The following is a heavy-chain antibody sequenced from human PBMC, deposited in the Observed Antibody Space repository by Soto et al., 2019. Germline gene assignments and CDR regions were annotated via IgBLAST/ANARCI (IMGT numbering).Heavy chain of an antibody. CDR3: ARLSRETHSFDY. J-gene: IGHJ4*02. CDR1: GFTVSSNY. CDR2: IYSGGST. Sequence: TGGSLRLSCAASGFTVSSNYMSWVRKAPGKGLEWVSVIYSGGSTYYADSVKGRFTISRDNSKNTLYLQMNSLRAEDTAVYYCARLSRETHSFDYWGQGTLVTVSS. V-gene: IGHV3-53*01. D-gene: IGHD3-16*02.